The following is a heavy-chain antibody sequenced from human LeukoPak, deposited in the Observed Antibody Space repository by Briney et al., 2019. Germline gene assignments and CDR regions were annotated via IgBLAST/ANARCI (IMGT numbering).Heavy chain of an antibody. CDR2: IYYSGST. V-gene: IGHV4-39*01. CDR1: GGSISSSSYY. CDR3: ARRLSTVGATSYYFDY. J-gene: IGHJ4*02. Sequence: SETLSLTCTVSGGSISSSSYYWGWIRQPPGKGLEWIGSIYYSGSTYYNPSLKSRVTISVDTSRNQFSLKLSSATAADTAVYYCARRLSTVGATSYYFDYWGQGTLVTVSS. D-gene: IGHD1-26*01.